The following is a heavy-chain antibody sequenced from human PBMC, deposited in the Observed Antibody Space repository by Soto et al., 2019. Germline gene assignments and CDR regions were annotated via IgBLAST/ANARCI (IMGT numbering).Heavy chain of an antibody. CDR1: GFTFSSYE. V-gene: IGHV3-48*03. CDR2: ISVSGTMR. CDR3: ATAGVSGTV. D-gene: IGHD1-1*01. Sequence: QLVESGGGSVQPGRSLRLSCAPSGFTFSSYEMNWVRQAPGKGLEWVSYISVSGTMRFYADAVKGRFTISRDNTKKILYLQMNSLRAEDTALYYCATAGVSGTVWCQGTTVTVSS. J-gene: IGHJ6*02.